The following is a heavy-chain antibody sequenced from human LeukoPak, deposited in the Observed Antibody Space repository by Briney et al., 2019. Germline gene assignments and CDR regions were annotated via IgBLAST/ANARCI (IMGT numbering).Heavy chain of an antibody. J-gene: IGHJ5*02. D-gene: IGHD6-19*01. CDR3: ARDSSGWYHWFDP. Sequence: PGGSLRLSCAASGFTFSSSAMSWVRQAPGKGLEWVSYISSSGSTIYYADSVKGRFTISRDNAKNSLYLQMNSLRAEDTAVYYCARDSSGWYHWFDPWGQGTLVTVSS. CDR2: ISSSGSTI. CDR1: GFTFSSSA. V-gene: IGHV3-48*04.